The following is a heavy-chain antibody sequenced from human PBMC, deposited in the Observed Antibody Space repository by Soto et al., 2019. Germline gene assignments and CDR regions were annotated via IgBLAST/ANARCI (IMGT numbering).Heavy chain of an antibody. CDR2: IYHSGST. D-gene: IGHD3-22*01. Sequence: SETLSLTCAVSGGSISSGGYSWSWIRQPPGKGLEWIGYIYHSGSTYYNPSLKSRVTISVDRSKNQFSLKLSSVTAADTAVYYCARALMDSSGHYPNWFDPWGQGTLVTVSS. V-gene: IGHV4-30-2*01. CDR1: GGSISSGGYS. J-gene: IGHJ5*02. CDR3: ARALMDSSGHYPNWFDP.